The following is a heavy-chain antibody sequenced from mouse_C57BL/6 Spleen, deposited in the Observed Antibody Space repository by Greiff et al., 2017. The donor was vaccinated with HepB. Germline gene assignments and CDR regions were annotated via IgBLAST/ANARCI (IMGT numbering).Heavy chain of an antibody. CDR1: GYTFTSYW. D-gene: IGHD1-1*01. CDR3: ARSEEYYYGSSPWFAY. Sequence: VQLQQPGAELVMPGASVKLSCKASGYTFTSYWMHWVKQRPGQGLEWIGEIDPSDSYTNYNQKFKGKSTLTVDKSSSTAYMQLSSLTSEDSAVYYCARSEEYYYGSSPWFAYWGQGTLVTVSA. J-gene: IGHJ3*01. V-gene: IGHV1-69*01. CDR2: IDPSDSYT.